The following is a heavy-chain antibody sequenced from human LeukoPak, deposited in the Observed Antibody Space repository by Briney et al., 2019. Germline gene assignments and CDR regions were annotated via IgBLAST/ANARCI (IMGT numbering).Heavy chain of an antibody. CDR1: GFTFSSYA. D-gene: IGHD2-15*01. J-gene: IGHJ4*02. V-gene: IGHV3-7*01. CDR2: IKQDGSEK. Sequence: PGRSLRLSCAASGFTFSSYAMHWVRQAPGKGLEWVANIKQDGSEKYYVDSVKGRFTISRDNVENSLYLQMDSLRADDTAVYYCARDDCSGGSCYSRFDYWGQGTVVTVSS. CDR3: ARDDCSGGSCYSRFDY.